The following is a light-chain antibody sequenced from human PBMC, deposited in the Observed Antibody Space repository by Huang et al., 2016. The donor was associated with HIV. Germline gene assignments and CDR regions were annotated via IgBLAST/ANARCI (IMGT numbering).Light chain of an antibody. CDR2: AAS. V-gene: IGKV1-12*01. Sequence: DIQMTQSPSAVSASVGDRISFTCPASQDINRWLAWYQQKPGQAPKLRYYAASTLQGVVPTRVSGGVSGAGFTLTINNLQPEDFATYFCQQADSFPLTFGGGTKVEIK. CDR1: QDINRW. J-gene: IGKJ4*01. CDR3: QQADSFPLT.